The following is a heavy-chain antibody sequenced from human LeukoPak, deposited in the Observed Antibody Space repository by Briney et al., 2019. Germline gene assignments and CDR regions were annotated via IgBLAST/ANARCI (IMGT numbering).Heavy chain of an antibody. CDR2: IYTSGST. Sequence: SETLSLTCTVSGGSISSSSYYWGWIRQPPGKGLEWIGRIYTSGSTNYNPSLKSRVTMSVDTSKNQFSLKLSSVTAADTAVYYCASTTVTLTGDYYYGMDVWGQGTTVTVSS. CDR3: ASTTVTLTGDYYYGMDV. CDR1: GGSISSSSYY. J-gene: IGHJ6*02. D-gene: IGHD4-17*01. V-gene: IGHV4-39*07.